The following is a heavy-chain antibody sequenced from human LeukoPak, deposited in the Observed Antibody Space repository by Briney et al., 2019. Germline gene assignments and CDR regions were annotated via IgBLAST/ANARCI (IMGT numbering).Heavy chain of an antibody. CDR3: AREVEEVGATYYFDY. CDR2: IYTSGST. CDR1: GGSISSGSYY. D-gene: IGHD1-26*01. J-gene: IGHJ4*02. Sequence: SETLSLTCTVSGGSISSGSYYWSWIRQPAGKGLEWIGRIYTSGSTNYNPSLKSRVTISVDTSKNQFSLKLSSVTAADTAVYYCAREVEEVGATYYFDYWGQGTLVTVSP. V-gene: IGHV4-61*02.